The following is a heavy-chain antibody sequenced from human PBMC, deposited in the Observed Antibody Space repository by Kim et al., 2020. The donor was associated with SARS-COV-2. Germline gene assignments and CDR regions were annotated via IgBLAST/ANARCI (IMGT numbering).Heavy chain of an antibody. J-gene: IGHJ4*02. CDR1: GGSISSSNW. CDR2: IYHSGST. D-gene: IGHD2-15*01. Sequence: SETLSLTCAVSGGSISSSNWWSWVRQPPGKGLEWIGEIYHSGSTNYNPSLKSRVTISVDKSKNQFSLKLSSVTAADTAVYYCARGAGYCSGGSCYGDYWGQGTLVTVSS. V-gene: IGHV4-4*02. CDR3: ARGAGYCSGGSCYGDY.